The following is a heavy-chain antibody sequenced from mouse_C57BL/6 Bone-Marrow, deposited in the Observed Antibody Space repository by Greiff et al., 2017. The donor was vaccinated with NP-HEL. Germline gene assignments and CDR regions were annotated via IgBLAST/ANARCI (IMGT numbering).Heavy chain of an antibody. D-gene: IGHD3-1*01. CDR1: GYAFSSSW. Sequence: QVQLQQSGPELVKPGDSVKISCKASGYAFSSSWMNWVKQRPGKGLEWIGRIYPGAGDTNYNGKFKGKATLTADKSSSTAYMQRSSLTSEDSAVDFCARWGLPDYWGQGTTLAVSS. J-gene: IGHJ2*01. V-gene: IGHV1-82*01. CDR2: IYPGAGDT. CDR3: ARWGLPDY.